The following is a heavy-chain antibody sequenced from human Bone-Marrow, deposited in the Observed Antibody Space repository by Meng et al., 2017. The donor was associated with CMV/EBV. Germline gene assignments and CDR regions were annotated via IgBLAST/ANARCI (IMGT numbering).Heavy chain of an antibody. J-gene: IGHJ4*02. D-gene: IGHD1-1*01. CDR1: GFTVSRNY. CDR3: VRNAGG. CDR2: IYSGGST. V-gene: IGHV3-53*01. Sequence: GESLKISCAASGFTVSRNYMSWVRQAPGKGLEWVSVIYSGGSTNYADSVKGRFTISRDNSRNTLYLVMNSLRAEDTAIYYCVRNAGGWGQGTLVTVSS.